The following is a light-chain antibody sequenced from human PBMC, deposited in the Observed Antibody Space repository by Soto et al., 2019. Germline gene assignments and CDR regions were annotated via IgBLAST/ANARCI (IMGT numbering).Light chain of an antibody. CDR2: RND. J-gene: IGLJ3*02. CDR1: SSNIGSNY. CDR3: SAWDDSLSGQV. Sequence: QLVLTQPPSASGTPGQRVTISCSGSSSNIGSNYVYWYRQLPGTAPNVLIYRNDERPSGVPDRFSGSKSGSSASLAISGLRSEDEADYYCSAWDDSLSGQVFGRGTKLTVL. V-gene: IGLV1-47*01.